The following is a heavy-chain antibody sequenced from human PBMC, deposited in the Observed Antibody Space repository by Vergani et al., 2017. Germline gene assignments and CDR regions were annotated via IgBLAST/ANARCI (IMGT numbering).Heavy chain of an antibody. CDR1: GFTFSSYS. CDR3: AKQSGYSSSPNDY. Sequence: EVQLVESGGGLVKPGGSLRLSCAASGFTFSSYSMNWVRQAPGKGLEWVSSISSSGGSTYYADSVKGRFTISRDNSKNTLYLQMNSLRAEDTAVYYCAKQSGYSSSPNDYWGQGTLVTVSS. J-gene: IGHJ4*02. D-gene: IGHD6-13*01. CDR2: ISSSGGST. V-gene: IGHV3-23*04.